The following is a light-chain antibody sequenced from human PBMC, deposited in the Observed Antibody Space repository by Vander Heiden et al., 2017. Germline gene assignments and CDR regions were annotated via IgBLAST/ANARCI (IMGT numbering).Light chain of an antibody. CDR3: QQRSNWPLLT. Sequence: IVLTQSPATLSLSPGERATLSCRASQSVSRYLAWYQQRPGQAPRLLIYHASNRATGIPARFSGSGYGTDFTLTISSREPEDFAVYYCQQRSNWPLLTFGGGTKVEIK. CDR2: HAS. J-gene: IGKJ4*01. CDR1: QSVSRY. V-gene: IGKV3-11*01.